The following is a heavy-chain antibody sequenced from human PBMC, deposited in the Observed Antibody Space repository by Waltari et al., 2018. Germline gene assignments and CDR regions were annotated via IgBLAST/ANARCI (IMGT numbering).Heavy chain of an antibody. CDR1: GGTFSSYA. CDR3: ARGSPDPMVQRDEEDFDI. D-gene: IGHD3-10*01. V-gene: IGHV1-69*05. J-gene: IGHJ3*02. Sequence: QVQLVQSGAEVKKPGSSVKVSCKASGGTFSSYAISWVRQAHGQGLEWMGGIIPIFGTANYAQKFQGRVTITTDESTSTAYMELSSLRSEDTAVYYCARGSPDPMVQRDEEDFDIWGQGTMVTVSS. CDR2: IIPIFGTA.